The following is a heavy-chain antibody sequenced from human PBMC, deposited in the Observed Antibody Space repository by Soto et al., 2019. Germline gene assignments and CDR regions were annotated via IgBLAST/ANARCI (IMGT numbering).Heavy chain of an antibody. V-gene: IGHV4-59*12. D-gene: IGHD2-21*01. CDR3: ASSKYDVVAGSVWFDP. CDR1: GGSISSNY. Sequence: SETLSLTCTVSGGSISSNYWTWIRQPPGKGLEWIGYVYNSGSTNYNPPLKSRVTISLDHSRNQFSLRLNSVTAADTAVYFCASSKYDVVAGSVWFDPWGQGTLVTVSS. CDR2: VYNSGST. J-gene: IGHJ5*02.